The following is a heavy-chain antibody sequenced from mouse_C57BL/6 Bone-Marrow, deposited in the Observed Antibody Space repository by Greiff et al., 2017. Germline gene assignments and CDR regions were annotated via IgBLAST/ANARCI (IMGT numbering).Heavy chain of an antibody. CDR2: LHPNSGST. CDR3: ARWLLRGDY. V-gene: IGHV1-64*01. Sequence: QVQLQQSGAELVKPGASVKLSCKASGYTFTSYWMHWVKQRPGQGLAWIGMLHPNSGSTNYNEKFKSKATLTVDKSSSTAYMQLSSLTSEDSAVYYCARWLLRGDYWGKGTTLTVSS. CDR1: GYTFTSYW. J-gene: IGHJ2*01. D-gene: IGHD2-3*01.